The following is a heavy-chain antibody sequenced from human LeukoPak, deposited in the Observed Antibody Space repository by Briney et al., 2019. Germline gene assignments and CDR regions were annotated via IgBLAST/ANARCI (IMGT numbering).Heavy chain of an antibody. Sequence: ASVKVSCKASGGTFSSYVISWGGRAAGQGLEWMGGIITIFGTANYAQKFQGRVTITADKSTSTAYMELSSLRSEDTAVYYCARGTGYSSSWEYYSCCYMDVWGKGTTVSVSS. D-gene: IGHD6-13*01. CDR2: IITIFGTA. J-gene: IGHJ6*03. CDR1: GGTFSSYV. V-gene: IGHV1-69*06. CDR3: ARGTGYSSSWEYYSCCYMDV.